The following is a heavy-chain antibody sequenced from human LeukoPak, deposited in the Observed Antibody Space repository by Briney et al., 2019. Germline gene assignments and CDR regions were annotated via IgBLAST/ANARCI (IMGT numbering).Heavy chain of an antibody. D-gene: IGHD3-10*01. Sequence: KSSETLSLTCAVYGGSFSGYYWSWIRQPPGKGLEWIGEIYHSGSTNYNPSLKTRATLSVDTSKNQFSLKLNSVTAADTAVYYCARRGFGEAMEYWGQGTLVAVSS. CDR2: IYHSGST. V-gene: IGHV4-34*01. J-gene: IGHJ4*02. CDR3: ARRGFGEAMEY. CDR1: GGSFSGYY.